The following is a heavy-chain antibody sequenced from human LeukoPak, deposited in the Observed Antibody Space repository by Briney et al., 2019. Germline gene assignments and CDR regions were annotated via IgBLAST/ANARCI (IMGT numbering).Heavy chain of an antibody. CDR2: IRSSGGTI. D-gene: IGHD7-27*01. Sequence: GGSLRLSCAASGFTFNSYEMNWVRQAPGKGLEWVSSIRSSGGTIYYADSVKGRFTISRDNAKNSLYLQMNSLRAEDTAVYYCARDTNWGLDYWGQGTPVTVSS. V-gene: IGHV3-48*03. CDR1: GFTFNSYE. CDR3: ARDTNWGLDY. J-gene: IGHJ4*02.